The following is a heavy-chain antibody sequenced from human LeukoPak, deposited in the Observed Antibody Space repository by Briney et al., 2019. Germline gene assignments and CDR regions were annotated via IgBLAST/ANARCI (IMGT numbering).Heavy chain of an antibody. V-gene: IGHV3-21*01. J-gene: IGHJ4*02. Sequence: AGGSLRLSCAASGFAFGAHSMNWVRQAPGKGLEWVASISGNGIYIIYSDSVRGRFTISRDDAKNSLFLQMNSLKVEDTAVYYCAGFETRGTGDLDHWGQGTLVTVSS. CDR2: ISGNGIYI. D-gene: IGHD3/OR15-3a*01. CDR1: GFAFGAHS. CDR3: AGFETRGTGDLDH.